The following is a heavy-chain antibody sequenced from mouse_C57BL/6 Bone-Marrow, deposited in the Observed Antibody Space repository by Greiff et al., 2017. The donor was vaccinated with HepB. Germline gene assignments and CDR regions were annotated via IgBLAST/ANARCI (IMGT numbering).Heavy chain of an antibody. CDR3: AREIGKLYYGNPFAY. D-gene: IGHD2-1*01. CDR1: GFTFSSYA. J-gene: IGHJ3*01. V-gene: IGHV5-4*01. Sequence: EVMLVESGGGLVKPGGSLKLSCAASGFTFSSYAMSWVRQTPEKRLEWVATISDGGSYTYYPDNVKGRFTISRDNAKNNLYLQMSHLKSEDTAMYDCAREIGKLYYGNPFAYWGQGTLVTVTA. CDR2: ISDGGSYT.